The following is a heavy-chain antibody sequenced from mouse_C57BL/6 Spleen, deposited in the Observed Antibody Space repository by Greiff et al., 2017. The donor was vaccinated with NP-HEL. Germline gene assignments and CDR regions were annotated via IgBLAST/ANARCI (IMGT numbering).Heavy chain of an antibody. V-gene: IGHV5-15*01. Sequence: EVNVVESGGGLVQPGGSLKLSCAASGFTFSDYGMAWVRQAPRKGPEWVAFISNLAYSIYYADTVTGRFTISIENAKNTLYLEMSSLRSADTAMYYCARQGVLRAFDYWGQGTTLTVSS. CDR1: GFTFSDYG. D-gene: IGHD1-1*01. J-gene: IGHJ2*01. CDR2: ISNLAYSI. CDR3: ARQGVLRAFDY.